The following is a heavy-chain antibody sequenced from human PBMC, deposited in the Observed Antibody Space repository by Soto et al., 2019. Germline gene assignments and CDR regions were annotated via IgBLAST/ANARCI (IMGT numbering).Heavy chain of an antibody. D-gene: IGHD3-16*01. CDR3: AKDQTRLGELPDS. V-gene: IGHV3-23*01. CDR2: VSGSGGST. CDR1: GFTFSSYA. Sequence: EVQLLESGGGLVQPGGSLRLSCAASGFTFSSYAMSWVRQAPGKGLEWVSAVSGSGGSTYYADSVKGRFTISRDNSKNTLYLQMNSLRAEDTAVYYCAKDQTRLGELPDSWGQGTLVTVSS. J-gene: IGHJ5*02.